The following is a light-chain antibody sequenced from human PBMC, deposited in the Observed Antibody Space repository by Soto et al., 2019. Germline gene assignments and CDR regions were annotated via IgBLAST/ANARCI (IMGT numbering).Light chain of an antibody. CDR1: SSDVGAYNY. Sequence: QSALTQPASVSGSPGQSITISCTGTSSDVGAYNYVSWYQQQPGKAPKLMIYDVSYRPSGVSNRFSGSKSGNTASLTISGLQAEDEADYYCSSYTSSSILDVVFGGGTKLTVL. V-gene: IGLV2-14*01. CDR3: SSYTSSSILDVV. J-gene: IGLJ2*01. CDR2: DVS.